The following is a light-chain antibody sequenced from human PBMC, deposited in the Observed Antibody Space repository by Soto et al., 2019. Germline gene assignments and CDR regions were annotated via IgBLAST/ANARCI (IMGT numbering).Light chain of an antibody. CDR2: PNSDGSH. CDR1: SGHSSYA. J-gene: IGLJ3*02. V-gene: IGLV4-69*01. CDR3: QTGGTGRV. Sequence: QSVLTQSPSASASLGASVKLTCTLSSGHSSYAIAWHQQQPEKGPRYLMKPNSDGSHTKGDGIPDRFSGSSSGAERYLTISSLQSEDEGDYYCQTGGTGRVFGGGTKVTVL.